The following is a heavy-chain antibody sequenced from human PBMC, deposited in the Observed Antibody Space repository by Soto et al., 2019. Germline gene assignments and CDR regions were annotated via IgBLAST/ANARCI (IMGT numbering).Heavy chain of an antibody. CDR2: ISYDGSNK. D-gene: IGHD3-9*01. Sequence: LRLSCAASGFTFSSYAMHWVRQAPGKGLEWVAVISYDGSNKYYADSVKGRFTISRDNSKNTLYLQMNSLRAEDTAVYYCAKDILTRPAGWGQGTLVTVSS. J-gene: IGHJ4*02. CDR3: AKDILTRPAG. CDR1: GFTFSSYA. V-gene: IGHV3-30-3*01.